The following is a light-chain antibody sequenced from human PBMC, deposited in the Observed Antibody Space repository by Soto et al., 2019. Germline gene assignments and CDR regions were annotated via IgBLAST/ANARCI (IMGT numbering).Light chain of an antibody. CDR3: QQYDNSPWK. Sequence: EIVLTQSPGTLSLSPGERATLSCRASQSVSSSFLAWYQQKPGQAPRLLIYGASSRATGIPDRFSGSGSGTDFTLTISRLEPEDFAVYYCQQYDNSPWKFGQGTKVDIK. V-gene: IGKV3-20*01. CDR2: GAS. J-gene: IGKJ1*01. CDR1: QSVSSSF.